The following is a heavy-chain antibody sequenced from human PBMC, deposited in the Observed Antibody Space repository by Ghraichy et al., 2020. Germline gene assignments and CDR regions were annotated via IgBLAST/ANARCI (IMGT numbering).Heavy chain of an antibody. CDR2: INHSGST. D-gene: IGHD6-19*01. J-gene: IGHJ6*02. CDR3: ARLPAGISVATSNRVYGMDV. CDR1: GGSFIGYY. Sequence: SETLSLTCAVYGGSFIGYYWSWIRQPPGKGLEWIGEINHSGSTNYNPSLKSRVTISVHTSKNQFSLKLSSVTAADTAVYYCARLPAGISVATSNRVYGMDVWGQGTTVTVSS. V-gene: IGHV4-34*01.